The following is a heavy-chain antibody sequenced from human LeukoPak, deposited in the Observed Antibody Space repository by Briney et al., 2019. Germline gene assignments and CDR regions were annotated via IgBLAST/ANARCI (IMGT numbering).Heavy chain of an antibody. J-gene: IGHJ6*04. CDR3: ARAPWWNGMDV. V-gene: IGHV3-48*03. Sequence: WGSLRVSCAASGFTFSSYEMSWVRQAPGKGLEWVSYISGSGNTIYYADTVKGQFIISRDNAKTSLYLQMNSLRAEDTAVYYCARAPWWNGMDVWGKGTTVTVSS. CDR2: ISGSGNTI. CDR1: GFTFSSYE. D-gene: IGHD2-15*01.